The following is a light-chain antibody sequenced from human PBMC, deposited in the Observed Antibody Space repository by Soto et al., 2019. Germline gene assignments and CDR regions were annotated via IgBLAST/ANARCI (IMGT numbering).Light chain of an antibody. CDR3: QQSFSTPRT. V-gene: IGKV1-39*01. J-gene: IGKJ1*01. CDR1: QSINSY. Sequence: DIQMTQSPSSQSASVGDRVTITCRASQSINSYLNWYQQKPGKAPKLLIYAASSLQSGVPSRFSGSGSETDFTLTITSLQPDDFATYYCQQSFSTPRTFGQGTMVEI. CDR2: AAS.